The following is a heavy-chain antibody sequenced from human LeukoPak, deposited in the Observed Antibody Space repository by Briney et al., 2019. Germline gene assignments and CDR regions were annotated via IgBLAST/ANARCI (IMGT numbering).Heavy chain of an antibody. J-gene: IGHJ4*02. CDR3: ARTREGVWGSYSP. V-gene: IGHV1-2*02. CDR1: GYHFTDYY. Sequence: ASVKVSCKASGYHFTDYYIHWVRLAPGQGLEWMGWINPKSGGTHYAQKFQGRVSMTRDTSINTVYLELSSLRSNDTAVYYCARTREGVWGSYSPWGQGTLVTVSS. CDR2: INPKSGGT. D-gene: IGHD3-16*01.